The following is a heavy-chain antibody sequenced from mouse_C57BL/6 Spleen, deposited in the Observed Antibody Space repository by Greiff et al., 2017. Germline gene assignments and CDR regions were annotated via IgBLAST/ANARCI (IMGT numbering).Heavy chain of an antibody. Sequence: EVKLVESGAELVRPGASVKLSCTASGFNIKDDYMHWVKQRPEQGLEWIGWIDPENGDTEYASKFQGKATITADTSSNTAYLQLSSLTSEDTAVYYCTTDYYSNYGFAYWGQGTLVTVSA. J-gene: IGHJ3*01. CDR1: GFNIKDDY. CDR3: TTDYYSNYGFAY. D-gene: IGHD2-5*01. CDR2: IDPENGDT. V-gene: IGHV14-4*01.